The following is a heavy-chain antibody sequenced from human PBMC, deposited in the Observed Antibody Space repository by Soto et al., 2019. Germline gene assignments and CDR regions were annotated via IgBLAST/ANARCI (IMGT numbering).Heavy chain of an antibody. V-gene: IGHV3-7*03. J-gene: IGHJ5*02. CDR3: ARTRYGSGSVWFDP. Sequence: GGSLRLPCSASGLTFSRYWMIWVRQAPGKGLGRVANIKEDGSEKYYVDSVKGRFTSPRANPENSRYLHMNCLRADDTAVYYCARTRYGSGSVWFDPWGQGTLGTVAS. D-gene: IGHD3-10*01. CDR1: GLTFSRYW. CDR2: IKEDGSEK.